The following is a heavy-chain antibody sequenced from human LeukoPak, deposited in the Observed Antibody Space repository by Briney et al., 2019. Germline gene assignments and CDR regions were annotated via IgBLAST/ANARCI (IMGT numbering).Heavy chain of an antibody. J-gene: IGHJ4*02. V-gene: IGHV4-31*03. CDR2: ISYSGST. CDR3: ARVRGYSYGELDY. D-gene: IGHD5-18*01. Sequence: SETLSLTCTVSGVSISSGGYCWSWVRQHPGKGLEWIGHISYSGSTYYNPSLNSRVTISVGTSKTQFSLKLSSVTAADTAVYYCARVRGYSYGELDYWGLGSLVTVSS. CDR1: GVSISSGGYC.